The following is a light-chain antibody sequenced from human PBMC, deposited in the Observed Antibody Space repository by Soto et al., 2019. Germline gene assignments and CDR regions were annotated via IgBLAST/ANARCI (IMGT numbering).Light chain of an antibody. Sequence: QSALTQPASVSGSPGQSITISCTGTSSDVGGYNYVSWYQQHPGKAPKLVIYDVSNRPSGVSNRFSGSKSGNTASLTISGLQAGDEADYYCSSYTSSSTLGVFGTGTKLTVL. CDR1: SSDVGGYNY. CDR2: DVS. CDR3: SSYTSSSTLGV. V-gene: IGLV2-14*01. J-gene: IGLJ1*01.